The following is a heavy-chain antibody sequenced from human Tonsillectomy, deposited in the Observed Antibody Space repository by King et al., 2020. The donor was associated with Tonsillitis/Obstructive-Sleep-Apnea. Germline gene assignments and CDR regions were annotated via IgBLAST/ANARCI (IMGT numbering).Heavy chain of an antibody. Sequence: QLVESGAEVKTPGASVKVSCKASGYTFTWYYINWVRQARGQGLEWMGIINPSSGVKTYAQKFQGRVTMTTDTSASTVYLVLRSLRSEDTAVYYCARDDVVGRYIDSWGQGTLVTVSS. D-gene: IGHD1-14*01. V-gene: IGHV1-46*01. CDR2: INPSSGVK. CDR3: ARDDVVGRYIDS. CDR1: GYTFTWYY. J-gene: IGHJ4*02.